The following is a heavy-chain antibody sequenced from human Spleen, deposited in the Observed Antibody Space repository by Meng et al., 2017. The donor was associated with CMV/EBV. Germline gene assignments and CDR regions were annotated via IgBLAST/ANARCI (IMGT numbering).Heavy chain of an antibody. D-gene: IGHD1-26*01. CDR2: IYYSGST. CDR3: ARGGASSDY. Sequence: LRRPVPPPGPVIASETLSHTCTLSAGSISSSSHYWGWIRQPPWKGLEWIGSIYYSGSTYYNPSLKSRVTISVDTSKNQFSLKLSSVTAADTAVYYCARGGASSDYWGQGTLVTVSS. CDR1: AGSISSSSHY. V-gene: IGHV4-39*07. J-gene: IGHJ4*02.